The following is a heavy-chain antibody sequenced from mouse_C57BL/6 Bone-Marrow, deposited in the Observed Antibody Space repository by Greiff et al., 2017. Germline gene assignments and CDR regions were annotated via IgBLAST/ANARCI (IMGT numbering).Heavy chain of an antibody. J-gene: IGHJ4*01. CDR3: ARCRYSKNAMDY. V-gene: IGHV1-69*01. CDR1: GYTFTSYW. D-gene: IGHD2-5*01. CDR2: IDPSDSYT. Sequence: VQLQQPGAELVMPGASVKLSCKASGYTFTSYWMHWVKQRPGQGLEWIGEIDPSDSYTNYNQKFKGKSTLTVDKSSSTAYMQRSSLTSEDSAVYYCARCRYSKNAMDYWGQGTSVTVSS.